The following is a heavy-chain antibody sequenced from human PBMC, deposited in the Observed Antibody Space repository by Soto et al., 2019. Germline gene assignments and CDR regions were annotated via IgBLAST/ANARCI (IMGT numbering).Heavy chain of an antibody. D-gene: IGHD3-22*01. CDR1: GFTFSSYW. J-gene: IGHJ4*02. CDR2: ISSEGTGT. Sequence: PGGSLRLSCAASGFTFSSYWMHWVRQVPGKGLVWVSRISSEGTGTIYADSVKGRFTISRDNAKNTLYLQMNSLRAEDTAVYYCVRDYDSSGYNSDYWGQGTPVTVSS. V-gene: IGHV3-74*01. CDR3: VRDYDSSGYNSDY.